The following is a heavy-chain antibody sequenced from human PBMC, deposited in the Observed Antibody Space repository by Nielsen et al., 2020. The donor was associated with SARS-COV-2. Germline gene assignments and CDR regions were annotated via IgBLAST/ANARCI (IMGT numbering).Heavy chain of an antibody. CDR2: IYDSGST. J-gene: IGHJ2*01. V-gene: IGHV4-59*01. Sequence: GSLRLSCTVSGGSISGYYWSWIRQPPGKGLEWIGYIYDSGSTKYNPSLGTRVTISADPSKNQFSLRLSSVTAADTAIYYCARRDYDVLSGTRYFDLWGRGTLATVSA. CDR3: ARRDYDVLSGTRYFDL. D-gene: IGHD3-9*01. CDR1: GGSISGYY.